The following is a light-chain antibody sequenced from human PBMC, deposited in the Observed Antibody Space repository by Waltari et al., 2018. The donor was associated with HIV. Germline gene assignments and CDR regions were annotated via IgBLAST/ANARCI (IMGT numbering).Light chain of an antibody. CDR2: DVT. V-gene: IGLV2-14*03. Sequence: QSALTQPASVSGSRGQSITMSCTGTSSDIGAYNHVSWFQQRPVKAPKLIIYDVTERPSGVSNRFSGSKSGITASLTISGLQADDEGDYYCSSYTASNTLWVFGGGTKLTVL. CDR1: SSDIGAYNH. J-gene: IGLJ3*02. CDR3: SSYTASNTLWV.